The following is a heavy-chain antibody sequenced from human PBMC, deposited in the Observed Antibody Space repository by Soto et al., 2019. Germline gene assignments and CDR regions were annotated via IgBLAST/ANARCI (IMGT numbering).Heavy chain of an antibody. CDR2: FDPEGGET. Sequence: ASVKVSCKVSGYTLTELSMHWVRQAPGKGLEWMGGFDPEGGETIYAQKFQGRVTMTEDTSTDTAYMELSSLRSEDTAVYYCATDLAVAGSFDYWGQGTLVTVSS. D-gene: IGHD6-19*01. J-gene: IGHJ4*02. V-gene: IGHV1-24*01. CDR1: GYTLTELS. CDR3: ATDLAVAGSFDY.